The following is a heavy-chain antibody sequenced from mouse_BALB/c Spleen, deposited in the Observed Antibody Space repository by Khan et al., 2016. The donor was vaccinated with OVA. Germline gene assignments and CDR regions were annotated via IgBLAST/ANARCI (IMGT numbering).Heavy chain of an antibody. CDR1: GYTFTDYG. D-gene: IGHD2-2*01. J-gene: IGHJ4*01. CDR2: IHTYTGEP. V-gene: IGHV9-3-1*01. Sequence: QVQLKQSGPELKKPGETVKISCKASGYTFTDYGMNWVKQAPGKGLKWMGWIHTYTGEPTYADAFKGRFAFSLATSASSAYLQIINLKNAYTATFLCTRRGYDSYYLAMEYWGQGTSVTVSS. CDR3: TRRGYDSYYLAMEY.